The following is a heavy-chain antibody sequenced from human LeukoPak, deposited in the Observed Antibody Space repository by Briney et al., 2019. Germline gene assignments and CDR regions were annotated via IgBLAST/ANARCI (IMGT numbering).Heavy chain of an antibody. CDR1: GGSFSSYY. CDR3: ARHGGDCSGGSCYPSAPYYFDY. D-gene: IGHD2-15*01. Sequence: PSETLSLTCAVYGGSFSSYYWGWIRQPPGKGLEWIGSIYYSGSTYYNPSLKSRVTISVDTSKNQFSLKLSSVTAADTAVYYCARHGGDCSGGSCYPSAPYYFDYWGQGTLVTVSS. V-gene: IGHV4-39*01. J-gene: IGHJ4*02. CDR2: IYYSGST.